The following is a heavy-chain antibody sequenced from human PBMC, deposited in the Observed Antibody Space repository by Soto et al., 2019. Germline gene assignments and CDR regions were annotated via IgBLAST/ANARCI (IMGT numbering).Heavy chain of an antibody. CDR2: IIPVFGTP. J-gene: IGHJ6*02. Sequence: QVQLVQSGAEVKKPGSSVKVSCTASGGSLSNFGISWVRQAPGQGLEWMGAIIPVFGTPNYAQKFQDRVTINADESTTTVYMEVRSLTSEDTAVYYSARGDATKIVVTTYYAMDVWGQGTTVTVSS. V-gene: IGHV1-69*12. CDR3: ARGDATKIVVTTYYAMDV. CDR1: GGSLSNFG. D-gene: IGHD3-22*01.